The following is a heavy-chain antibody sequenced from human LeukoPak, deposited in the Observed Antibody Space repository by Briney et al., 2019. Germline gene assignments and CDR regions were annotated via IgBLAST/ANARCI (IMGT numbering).Heavy chain of an antibody. Sequence: GGSLRLSCAASGFTFSSYGMHWVRQAPGKGLEWVAVISYDGSNKYYADSVKGRFTISRDNSKNTLYLQINSLRPEDTAVYYCARSNNIVGATYFDYWGQGTLVTVSS. V-gene: IGHV3-30*03. J-gene: IGHJ4*02. CDR3: ARSNNIVGATYFDY. D-gene: IGHD1-26*01. CDR1: GFTFSSYG. CDR2: ISYDGSNK.